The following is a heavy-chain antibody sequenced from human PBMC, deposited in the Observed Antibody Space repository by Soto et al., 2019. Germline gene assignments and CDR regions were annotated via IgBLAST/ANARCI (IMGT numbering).Heavy chain of an antibody. Sequence: EVQVVESGGDLVRPGGSLTLSCAVSGLNFNAAWMSWVRQAPGKGLEWVGRIKSKGSGGTIDYAAPVKGRFIISRDDSKRTAFLQMNSLKGEDTAVYYCARVFSVRDPVLSDWGQGTLVTVSS. CDR2: IKSKGSGGTI. J-gene: IGHJ4*02. V-gene: IGHV3-15*01. CDR1: GLNFNAAW. D-gene: IGHD3-10*01. CDR3: ARVFSVRDPVLSD.